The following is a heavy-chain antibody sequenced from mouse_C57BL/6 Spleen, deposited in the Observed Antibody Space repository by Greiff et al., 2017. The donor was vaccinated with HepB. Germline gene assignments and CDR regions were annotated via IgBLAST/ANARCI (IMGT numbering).Heavy chain of an antibody. Sequence: EVKLMESGGGLVKPGGSLKLSCAASGFTFSSYAMSWVRQTPDKRLEWVATISDGGSYTYYPDNVKGRFTISRDNAKNNLYLQMSHLKSEDTAMYYCARERWDYAMDYWGQVTSVTVSS. CDR2: ISDGGSYT. CDR3: ARERWDYAMDY. CDR1: GFTFSSYA. J-gene: IGHJ4*01. V-gene: IGHV5-4*01. D-gene: IGHD2-3*01.